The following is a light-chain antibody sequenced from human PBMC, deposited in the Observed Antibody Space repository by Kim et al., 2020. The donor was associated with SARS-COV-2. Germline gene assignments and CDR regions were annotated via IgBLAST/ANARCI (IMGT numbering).Light chain of an antibody. CDR1: QSIASDL. J-gene: IGKJ5*01. V-gene: IGKV3-20*01. CDR2: GAS. Sequence: LSPRERATLSCRASQSIASDLLAWYQQKVGQSPRPLIYGASNRAAGIPDRFSGSGSGTDFTLTISRLEPEDFAVYFCQQYDGSITFGQGTRLEIK. CDR3: QQYDGSIT.